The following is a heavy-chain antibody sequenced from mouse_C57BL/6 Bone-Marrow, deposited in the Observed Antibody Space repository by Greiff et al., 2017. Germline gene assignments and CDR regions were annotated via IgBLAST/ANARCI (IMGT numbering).Heavy chain of an antibody. J-gene: IGHJ4*01. CDR2: INPSSGYT. V-gene: IGHV1-7*01. Sequence: VQGVESGAELANPGASVKLSCKASGYTFTSYWMHWVKQRPGQGLEWIGYINPSSGYTKYNQKFKDKATLTADKSSSTAYMQLSSLTYEDSAVYYCARSDYYGSSYLYAIDYWGQGTSVTVSS. CDR1: GYTFTSYW. CDR3: ARSDYYGSSYLYAIDY. D-gene: IGHD1-1*01.